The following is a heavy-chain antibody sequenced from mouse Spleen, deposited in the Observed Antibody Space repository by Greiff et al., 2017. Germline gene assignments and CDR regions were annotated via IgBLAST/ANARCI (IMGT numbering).Heavy chain of an antibody. D-gene: IGHD2-1*01. V-gene: IGHV2-2*01. CDR3: ARKTKGNYAFAY. J-gene: IGHJ3*01. Sequence: VQLQQSGPGLVQPSQSLSITCTVSGFSLTSYGVHWVRQSPGKGLEWLGVIWSGGSTDYNAAFISRLSISKDNSKSQVFFKMNSLQADDTAIYYCARKTKGNYAFAYWGQGTLVTVSA. CDR1: GFSLTSYG. CDR2: IWSGGST.